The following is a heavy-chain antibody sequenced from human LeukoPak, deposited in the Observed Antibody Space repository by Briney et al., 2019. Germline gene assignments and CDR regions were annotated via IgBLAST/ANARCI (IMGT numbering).Heavy chain of an antibody. J-gene: IGHJ5*02. CDR1: GFTFSSYS. V-gene: IGHV3-21*01. CDR3: ARPIANYDSSWFDP. CDR2: ISSSSYI. D-gene: IGHD3-22*01. Sequence: GGSLRLSCAASGFTFSSYSMNWVRQAPGKGLEWVSSISSSSYIYYADSVKGRFTISRDNAKNSLYLQMNSLRAEDTAVYYCARPIANYDSSWFDPWGQGTLVTVSS.